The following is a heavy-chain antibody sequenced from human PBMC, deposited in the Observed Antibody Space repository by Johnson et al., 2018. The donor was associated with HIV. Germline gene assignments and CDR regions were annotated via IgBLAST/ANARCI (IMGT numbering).Heavy chain of an antibody. V-gene: IGHV3-33*01. Sequence: QVQLVESGGGVVQPGRSLRLSCAASGFTFSSFGMHWVRQTPGKGLEWVATVWYDGSHEYYADSVKGRFTIFRDNSKNTVSLQMNSLRAEDTAVYYCARGGDGYRGDAFDIWGQGTMVTVSS. CDR2: VWYDGSHE. D-gene: IGHD5-24*01. CDR3: ARGGDGYRGDAFDI. J-gene: IGHJ3*02. CDR1: GFTFSSFG.